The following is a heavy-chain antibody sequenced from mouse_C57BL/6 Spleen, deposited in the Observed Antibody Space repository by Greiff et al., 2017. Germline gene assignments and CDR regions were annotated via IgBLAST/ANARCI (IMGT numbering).Heavy chain of an antibody. D-gene: IGHD3-2*02. J-gene: IGHJ3*01. CDR3: ARRGAQAFAY. Sequence: VQLQQSGAELVMPGASVKLSCKASGYTFTSYWMHWVKQRPGQGLEWIGEIDPSDSYTNYNQKFKGKSTLTVDKSSSTAYMQLSSLTSEDSAVYYCARRGAQAFAYWGQGTLVTVSA. CDR2: IDPSDSYT. V-gene: IGHV1-69*01. CDR1: GYTFTSYW.